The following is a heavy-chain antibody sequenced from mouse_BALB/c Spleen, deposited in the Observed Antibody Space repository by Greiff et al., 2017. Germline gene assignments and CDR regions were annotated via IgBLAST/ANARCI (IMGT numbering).Heavy chain of an antibody. CDR1: GFTFSSYG. CDR2: ISSGGSYT. J-gene: IGHJ4*01. V-gene: IGHV5-6*02. D-gene: IGHD2-2*01. CDR3: ARRGYDDAMDY. Sequence: EVKLMESGGDLVKPGGSLKLSCAASGFTFSSYGVSWVRQTPDKRLEWVATISSGGSYTYYPDSVKGRFTISRDNAKNTLYLQMSSLKSEDTAMYYCARRGYDDAMDYWGQGTSVTVSS.